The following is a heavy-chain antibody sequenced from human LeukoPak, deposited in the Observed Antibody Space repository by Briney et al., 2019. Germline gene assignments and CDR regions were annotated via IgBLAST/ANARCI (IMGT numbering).Heavy chain of an antibody. D-gene: IGHD5-12*01. Sequence: GESLKISCRGSGYTSTTYWIGWVRQMPGKGLEWMGLIYPGDSETRYSPSFQGQVTISVDKSISTAYLQWSSLKTSDTAMYYCARGSGYDLDYWGQGTLVTVSS. J-gene: IGHJ4*02. CDR2: IYPGDSET. V-gene: IGHV5-51*01. CDR3: ARGSGYDLDY. CDR1: GYTSTTYW.